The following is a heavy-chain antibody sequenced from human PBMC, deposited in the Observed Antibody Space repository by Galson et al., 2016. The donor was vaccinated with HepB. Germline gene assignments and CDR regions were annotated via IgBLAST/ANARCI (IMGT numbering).Heavy chain of an antibody. V-gene: IGHV3-53*04. Sequence: SLRLSCAASGFTVSSNYMNWVRQAPGKGLQWVSVIYSGGFTYYADSLKGRFTISRHNSKNRLYLQMNSLRAEDTAVYYCARGRWQLDWGQGTLVTVSP. J-gene: IGHJ4*02. CDR1: GFTVSSNY. CDR2: IYSGGFT. CDR3: ARGRWQLD. D-gene: IGHD6-13*01.